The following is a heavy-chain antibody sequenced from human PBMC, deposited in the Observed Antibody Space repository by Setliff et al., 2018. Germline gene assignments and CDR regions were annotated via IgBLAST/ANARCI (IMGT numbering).Heavy chain of an antibody. J-gene: IGHJ3*01. CDR2: IILIFGTP. D-gene: IGHD3-16*02. V-gene: IGHV1-69*06. CDR1: GGSLNGYS. CDR3: ATETVTFGGIIVRGYFDV. Sequence: SVKVSCKASGGSLNGYSVSWVRQAPGQGLEFLGRIILIFGTPNYAQKFQDRVTIGADKSTSTAYMEMSGLNFEDTAVYYCATETVTFGGIIVRGYFDVWGQGTMVTVSS.